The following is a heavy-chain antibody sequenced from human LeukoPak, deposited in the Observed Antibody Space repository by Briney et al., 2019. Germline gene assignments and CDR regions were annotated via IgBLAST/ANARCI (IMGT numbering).Heavy chain of an antibody. CDR2: INPSGGST. V-gene: IGHV1-46*01. Sequence: ASVKFSCKASGYTFTGYYIHWVRQAPGQGLEWMGIINPSGGSTSYAQKFQGRVTMTRDTSTSTVYMELSSLRSEDTAVYYCARSGEKDAFDIWGQGTMVTVSS. CDR3: ARSGEKDAFDI. J-gene: IGHJ3*02. CDR1: GYTFTGYY. D-gene: IGHD4-17*01.